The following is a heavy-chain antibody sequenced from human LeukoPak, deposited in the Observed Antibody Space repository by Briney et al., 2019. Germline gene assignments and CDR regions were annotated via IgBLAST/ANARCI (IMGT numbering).Heavy chain of an antibody. CDR3: ARPLWFGESPLGY. D-gene: IGHD3-10*01. J-gene: IGHJ4*02. Sequence: PSETLSPTCTVSGGSISSGGYYWSWIRQHPGKGLEWIGYIYYSGSTYYNPSLKSRVTISVDTSKNQFSLKLSSVTAADTAVYYCARPLWFGESPLGYWGQGTLVTVSS. V-gene: IGHV4-31*03. CDR1: GGSISSGGYY. CDR2: IYYSGST.